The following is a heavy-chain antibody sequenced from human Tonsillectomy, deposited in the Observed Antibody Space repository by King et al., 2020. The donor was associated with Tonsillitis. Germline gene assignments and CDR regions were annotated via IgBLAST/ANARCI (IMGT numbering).Heavy chain of an antibody. D-gene: IGHD4-11*01. CDR3: ARLTTVTTWGDY. CDR1: GFTFSNYY. CDR2: ISSSGTTI. Sequence: VQLVESGGGLVKPGGSLRLSCAASGFTFSNYYMSWIRQAPGKGLEWVSYISSSGTTIYYADSVKGRFTISRDNAKISLYLQVNSLRAEDTAVYYCARLTTVTTWGDYWGQGTLVTVSS. V-gene: IGHV3-11*01. J-gene: IGHJ4*02.